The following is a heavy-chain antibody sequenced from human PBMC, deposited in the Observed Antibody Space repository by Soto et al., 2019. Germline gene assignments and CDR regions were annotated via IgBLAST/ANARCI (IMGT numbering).Heavy chain of an antibody. J-gene: IGHJ4*02. Sequence: GSLRLACAASKXTFSTYSMTWVRQAPGKGLELVSDISGSGDNTYYADSVKGRFTIYRDNSKSTLYLQMNSLRAEDTAVYYCAKDMVHCTGTRCARYFEKWGRGTLGTVSS. CDR1: KXTFSTYS. CDR3: AKDMVHCTGTRCARYFEK. CDR2: ISGSGDNT. V-gene: IGHV3-23*01. D-gene: IGHD2-8*02.